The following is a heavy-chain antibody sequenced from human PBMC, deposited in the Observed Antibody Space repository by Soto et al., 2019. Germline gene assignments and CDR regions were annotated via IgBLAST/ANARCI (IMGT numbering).Heavy chain of an antibody. Sequence: GGSLRLSCAASGFTFSSYGMHWVRQDPGKGLEWVAVISYDGSNKYYADSVKGRFTISRDNSKNTLYLQMNSLRAEDTAVYYCAKSLYDFWSGYSYYYGMDVWGQGTTVTVSS. CDR1: GFTFSSYG. CDR2: ISYDGSNK. CDR3: AKSLYDFWSGYSYYYGMDV. V-gene: IGHV3-30*18. J-gene: IGHJ6*02. D-gene: IGHD3-3*01.